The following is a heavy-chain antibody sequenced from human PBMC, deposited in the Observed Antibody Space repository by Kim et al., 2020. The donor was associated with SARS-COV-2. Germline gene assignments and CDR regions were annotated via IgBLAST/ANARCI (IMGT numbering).Heavy chain of an antibody. CDR1: GGSISSYY. CDR3: ARDQLNSNYNYGMDV. D-gene: IGHD4-4*01. Sequence: SETLSLTCTVSGGSISSYYWSWIRQPPGKGLEWIGYIYYSGSTNYNPSLKSRVTISVDTSKNQFSLKLSSVTAADTAVYYCARDQLNSNYNYGMDVWGQGTTVTVSS. CDR2: IYYSGST. V-gene: IGHV4-59*01. J-gene: IGHJ6*02.